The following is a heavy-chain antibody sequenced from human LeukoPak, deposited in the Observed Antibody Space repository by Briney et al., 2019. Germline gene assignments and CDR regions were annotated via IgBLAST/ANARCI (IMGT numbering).Heavy chain of an antibody. CDR3: TRGIYGDYGY. V-gene: IGHV3-21*01. CDR1: GFIFSSFT. J-gene: IGHJ4*02. Sequence: GGSLRLSCAASGFIFSSFTMNWVRQAPGKGLEWVSSISSDSKSIYYADSVEGRFIISRDNAKNSLFLQMDSLRAEDTALYYCTRGIYGDYGYWGQGTLVTVSS. D-gene: IGHD4-17*01. CDR2: ISSDSKSI.